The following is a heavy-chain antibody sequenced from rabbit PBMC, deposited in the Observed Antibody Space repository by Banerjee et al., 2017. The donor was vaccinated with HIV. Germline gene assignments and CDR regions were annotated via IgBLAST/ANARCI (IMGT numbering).Heavy chain of an antibody. V-gene: IGHV1S40*01. J-gene: IGHJ4*01. Sequence: QSLEESGGGLVQPEGSLTLTCTASGFSFSSSHYMCWVRQAPGKGLEWIGCIAIGGGSTYYASWVNGRFTISKTSSTTVTLQMTSLTAADTATYFCARNYDAGSMDYFKLWGQGTLVTVS. CDR1: GFSFSSSHY. D-gene: IGHD4-2*01. CDR2: IAIGGGST. CDR3: ARNYDAGSMDYFKL.